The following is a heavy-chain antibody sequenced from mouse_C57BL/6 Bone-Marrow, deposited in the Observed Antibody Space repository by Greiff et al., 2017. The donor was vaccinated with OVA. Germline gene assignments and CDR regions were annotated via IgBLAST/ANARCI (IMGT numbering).Heavy chain of an antibody. J-gene: IGHJ3*01. CDR2: IYPGSGNT. Sequence: KQSGAELVRPGASVKLSCKASGYTFTDYYINWVKQRPGQGLEWIARIYPGSGNTYYNEKFKGKATLTAEKSSSTAYMQLSSLTSEDSAVYFCARTYGKGFAYWGQGTLVTVSA. V-gene: IGHV1-76*01. D-gene: IGHD1-1*01. CDR1: GYTFTDYY. CDR3: ARTYGKGFAY.